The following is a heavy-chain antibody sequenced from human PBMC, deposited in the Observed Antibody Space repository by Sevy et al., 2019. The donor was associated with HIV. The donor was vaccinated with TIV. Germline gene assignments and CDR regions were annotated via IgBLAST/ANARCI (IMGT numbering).Heavy chain of an antibody. CDR2: ISSSGSTI. J-gene: IGHJ6*02. Sequence: GGSLRLSCAASGFTFSDYYMSWIRQAPGKGLEWVSYISSSGSTIYYADSVKGRFTISRDNAKNSLYLQMSSLRAEDTAVYYCARVKGTVTKYYYYYYGMDVWGQGTTVTVSS. V-gene: IGHV3-11*01. CDR1: GFTFSDYY. CDR3: ARVKGTVTKYYYYYYGMDV. D-gene: IGHD4-17*01.